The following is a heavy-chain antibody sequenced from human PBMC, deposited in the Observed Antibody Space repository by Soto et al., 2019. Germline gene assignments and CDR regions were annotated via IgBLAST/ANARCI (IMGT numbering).Heavy chain of an antibody. J-gene: IGHJ5*02. CDR3: ARSRGGTRSSAPALVDP. CDR1: GYTFTSYG. D-gene: IGHD2-2*01. Sequence: ASLKVSCKASGYTFTSYGISWVRQAPGQGLEWMGWISAYNGNTNYEQKLQGRVTLTTATSTSTAEAELRSMRSGDTAVYSSARSRGGTRSSAPALVDPWGQGTLVT. CDR2: ISAYNGNT. V-gene: IGHV1-18*01.